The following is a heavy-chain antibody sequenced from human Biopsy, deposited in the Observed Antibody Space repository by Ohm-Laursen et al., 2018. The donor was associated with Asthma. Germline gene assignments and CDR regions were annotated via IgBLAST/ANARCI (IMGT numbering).Heavy chain of an antibody. CDR1: GGSISGFY. D-gene: IGHD2-15*01. Sequence: SDTLSLTCTVSGGSISGFYWSWIRQPPGKGLAWVSYISYSGSTDYNPSLKSRLTISMDTSKNQFSLKLSSVTAADTAVYYCARVPTTLRYFDLWGRGTLVTVSS. V-gene: IGHV4-59*07. CDR3: ARVPTTLRYFDL. CDR2: ISYSGST. J-gene: IGHJ2*01.